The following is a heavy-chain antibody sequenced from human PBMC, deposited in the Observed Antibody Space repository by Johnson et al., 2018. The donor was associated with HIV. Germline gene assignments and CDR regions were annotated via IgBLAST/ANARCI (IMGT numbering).Heavy chain of an antibody. D-gene: IGHD1-26*01. Sequence: VQLVESGGGLVQSGGSLRHSCAASGITVNTNYMSWVRRAPGKGLEWVSVIYSGGSTGSADSVKGRFHISRDNAKNSLFLQMNSLRAEDTALYYCARRGWELWTTQNAFDIWGQGTMVTVSS. J-gene: IGHJ3*02. V-gene: IGHV3-66*01. CDR1: GITVNTNY. CDR3: ARRGWELWTTQNAFDI. CDR2: IYSGGST.